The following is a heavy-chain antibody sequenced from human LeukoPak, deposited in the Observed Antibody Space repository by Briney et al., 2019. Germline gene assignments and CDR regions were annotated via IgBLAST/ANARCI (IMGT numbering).Heavy chain of an antibody. CDR3: ARDCVRLVATTHY. D-gene: IGHD2-15*01. V-gene: IGHV3-53*01. Sequence: PGGSLRLSCAASGFTVSSNYMSWVRQAPGKGLEWVSVIYSGGSTYYADSVKGRFTISRDNSKNTLYLQMNSLRAEDTAVYYCARDCVRLVATTHYWGQGTLVTVSS. CDR2: IYSGGST. J-gene: IGHJ4*02. CDR1: GFTVSSNY.